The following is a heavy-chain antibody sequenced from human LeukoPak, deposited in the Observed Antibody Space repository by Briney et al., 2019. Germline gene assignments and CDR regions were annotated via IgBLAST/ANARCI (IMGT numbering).Heavy chain of an antibody. J-gene: IGHJ3*02. D-gene: IGHD1-1*01. V-gene: IGHV1-46*01. CDR2: INPSGGST. CDR3: AREGQQNALDI. CDR1: GYTFTGYY. Sequence: ASVKSSSKASGYTFTGYYMHWVRQPPGQEVEWMGIINPSGGSTSYGQRFQGKGTMTMYMATSTVNMELRCLRSEATAVYYCAREGQQNALDIWGQGTMVTVSS.